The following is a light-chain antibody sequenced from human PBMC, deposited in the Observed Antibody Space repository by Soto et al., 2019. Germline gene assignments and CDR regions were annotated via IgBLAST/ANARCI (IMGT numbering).Light chain of an antibody. CDR1: QSISSW. J-gene: IGKJ2*01. CDR3: QQYSTYPYT. V-gene: IGKV1-5*03. CDR2: KAS. Sequence: DIQMTQSPSTLSASIEDRVTITCRASQSISSWLAWYQQKPGKAPKLLIYKASSLESGVPSRFSGSGSGTEFSLTISSLQPDDFATYYCQQYSTYPYTFGQGTKLEIK.